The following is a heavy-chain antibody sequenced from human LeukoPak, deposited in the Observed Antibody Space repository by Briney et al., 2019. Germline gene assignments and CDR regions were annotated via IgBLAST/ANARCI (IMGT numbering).Heavy chain of an antibody. J-gene: IGHJ4*02. Sequence: GGCLRLSCVASGFTFSNYAVTWVRQAPGKGLEWVSTITNRGGSTYYADSLKGRFTISRDNSKNTLYLQMNGLRAEDTAVYYCAKEGAFCGGDCYGVFDSWGQGTLVTVSS. CDR3: AKEGAFCGGDCYGVFDS. CDR2: ITNRGGST. V-gene: IGHV3-23*01. CDR1: GFTFSNYA. D-gene: IGHD2-21*02.